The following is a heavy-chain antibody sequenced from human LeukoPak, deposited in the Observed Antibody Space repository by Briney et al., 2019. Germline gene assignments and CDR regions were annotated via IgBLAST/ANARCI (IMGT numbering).Heavy chain of an antibody. CDR1: GGSISSYH. V-gene: IGHV4-4*07. CDR2: IYTSGST. CDR3: ASTRTGKWLRLDY. J-gene: IGHJ4*02. D-gene: IGHD5-12*01. Sequence: PSETLSLTCTVSGGSISSYHWSWIRQPAGKGLEWIGRIYTSGSTNYNPSLKSRVTMSVDTSKNQFSLKLSSVTAADTAVYYCASTRTGKWLRLDYWGQGTLVTVSS.